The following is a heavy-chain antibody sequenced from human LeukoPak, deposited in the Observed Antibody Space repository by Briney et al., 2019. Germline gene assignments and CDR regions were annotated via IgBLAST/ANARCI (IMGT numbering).Heavy chain of an antibody. CDR2: IKEDGSDK. CDR3: ARERTLDI. CDR1: GFXFSSYW. Sequence: GGSLRLSCVASGFXFSSYWISWVRQAPGKGLEWVANIKEDGSDKFYVDSVKGRFSISRDNAKNSLYLQMNSLRAEDTAVYYCARERTLDIWGQGTMVTVSS. J-gene: IGHJ3*02. V-gene: IGHV3-7*04.